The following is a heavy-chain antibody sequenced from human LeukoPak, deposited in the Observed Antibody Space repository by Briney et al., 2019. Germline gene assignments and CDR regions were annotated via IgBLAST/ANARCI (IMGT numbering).Heavy chain of an antibody. CDR2: IYYSGST. J-gene: IGHJ4*02. CDR3: ARHSSSWSHFDY. D-gene: IGHD6-13*01. Sequence: SETLSLTCTVSGGSISSYYWSWIRQPPGKGLEWIGYIYYSGSTNYNPSLKSRATISVDTSKNQFSLKLSSVAAADTAVYYCARHSSSWSHFDYWGQGTLVTVSS. V-gene: IGHV4-59*08. CDR1: GGSISSYY.